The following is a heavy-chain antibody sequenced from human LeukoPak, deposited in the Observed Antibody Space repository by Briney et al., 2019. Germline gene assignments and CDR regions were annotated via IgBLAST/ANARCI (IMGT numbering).Heavy chain of an antibody. CDR1: GASISSGGYY. CDR3: ARDPHYGSGSYDY. D-gene: IGHD3-10*01. J-gene: IGHJ4*02. Sequence: SETLSLTCTVSGASISSGGYYWSWIRQHPGKGLEWLGYIYYSGSTYYNPSLKSRVTISVDTSKYQFSLKLSSVTAADTAVYYCARDPHYGSGSYDYWGQGTLVTVSS. V-gene: IGHV4-31*03. CDR2: IYYSGST.